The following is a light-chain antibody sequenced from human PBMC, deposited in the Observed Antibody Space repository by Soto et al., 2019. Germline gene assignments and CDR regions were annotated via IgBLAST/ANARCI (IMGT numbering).Light chain of an antibody. CDR1: QSVSTW. Sequence: DIQMTQSPSTLSASVGDRVTITCRASQSVSTWLAWYQQKPGKAPKLLIHKASTLEIGVPSRFSGSGSGTDFTITISSLQPHDFATYYCHQYHIYPVTFGGGTKVEIK. J-gene: IGKJ4*01. CDR2: KAS. CDR3: HQYHIYPVT. V-gene: IGKV1-5*03.